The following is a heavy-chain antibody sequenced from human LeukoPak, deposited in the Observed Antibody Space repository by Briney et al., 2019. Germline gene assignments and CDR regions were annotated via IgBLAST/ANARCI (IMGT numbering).Heavy chain of an antibody. Sequence: GGSLRLSCAASGFTFSSYAMHWVRQAPGKGLEWVAVISYDGSNKYYADSVKGRFTISRDNSKNTLYPQMNSLRAEDTAFYYCARHDFWSGFKGGDYWGQGTLITVSS. V-gene: IGHV3-30*04. CDR2: ISYDGSNK. J-gene: IGHJ4*02. CDR3: ARHDFWSGFKGGDY. CDR1: GFTFSSYA. D-gene: IGHD3-3*01.